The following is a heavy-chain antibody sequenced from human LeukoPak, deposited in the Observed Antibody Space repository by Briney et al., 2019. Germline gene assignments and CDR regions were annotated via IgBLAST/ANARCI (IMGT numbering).Heavy chain of an antibody. J-gene: IGHJ4*02. CDR3: AKSPRVGVPARYPPDY. D-gene: IGHD2-2*01. V-gene: IGHV3-21*01. Sequence: NPGGSLRLSCAASGFTFSSYSMNWVRQAPGKGLEWVSSISSSSSYIYYADSVKGRFTISRDNAKNSLYLQMNSLRAEDTAVYYCAKSPRVGVPARYPPDYWGQGTLVTVSS. CDR2: ISSSSSYI. CDR1: GFTFSSYS.